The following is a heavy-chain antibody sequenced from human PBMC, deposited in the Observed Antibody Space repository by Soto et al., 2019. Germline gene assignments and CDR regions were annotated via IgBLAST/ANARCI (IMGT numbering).Heavy chain of an antibody. V-gene: IGHV3-33*01. CDR1: GFTFSSYG. Sequence: QVQLVESGGGVVQPGRSLRLSCAASGFTFSSYGMHWVRQAPGKGLEWVAVIWYDGSNKYYADSVKGRFTISRDNSKNTLYLQMNRLRAEDTAVYYCARDIVVVPAAIAYYYGMDVWGQGTTVTVSS. CDR3: ARDIVVVPAAIAYYYGMDV. J-gene: IGHJ6*02. CDR2: IWYDGSNK. D-gene: IGHD2-2*02.